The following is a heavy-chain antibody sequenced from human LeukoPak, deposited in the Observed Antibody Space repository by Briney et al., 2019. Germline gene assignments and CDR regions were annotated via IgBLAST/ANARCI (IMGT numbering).Heavy chain of an antibody. D-gene: IGHD2-15*01. CDR1: EFTFSSYA. Sequence: GGSLRLSCAASEFTFSSYAMSWIRQAPGKGLEWVSAISGSGGSTYYADSVKGRFTISRDNSKNTLSLQMNSLRAEDTAVYYCAKDLSYCSGGSCYGYYGMDDWGQGTTVTVSS. CDR3: AKDLSYCSGGSCYGYYGMDD. J-gene: IGHJ6*02. V-gene: IGHV3-23*01. CDR2: ISGSGGST.